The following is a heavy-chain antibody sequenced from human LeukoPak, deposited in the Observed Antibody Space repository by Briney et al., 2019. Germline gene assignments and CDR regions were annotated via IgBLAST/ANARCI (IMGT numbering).Heavy chain of an antibody. Sequence: GESLILSCAASGFTFSNYDMSWVRQAPGKGLEWVSSITTNSRYIYYADSVKGRFTISRDNAKNSLYLQMNSLRAEDTAVYYCARAGAQQMALRQNWCDPWGQGALVTVSS. CDR2: ITTNSRYI. D-gene: IGHD6-13*01. CDR1: GFTFSNYD. CDR3: ARAGAQQMALRQNWCDP. J-gene: IGHJ5*02. V-gene: IGHV3-21*01.